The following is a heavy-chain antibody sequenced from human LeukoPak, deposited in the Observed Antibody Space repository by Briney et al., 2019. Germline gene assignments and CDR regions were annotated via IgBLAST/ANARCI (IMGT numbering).Heavy chain of an antibody. V-gene: IGHV4-34*01. D-gene: IGHD6-13*01. CDR1: GGSFSGYY. CDR3: ASGPRWYYYYYYGMDV. J-gene: IGHJ6*02. Sequence: PSETLSLTCAVYGGSFSGYYWSWIRQPPGKGLEWIGEINHSGSTNYNPSLKSRVTISVDTSKNQFSLKLSSVTAADTAVYYCASGPRWYYYYYYGMDVWGQGTTVTVSS. CDR2: INHSGST.